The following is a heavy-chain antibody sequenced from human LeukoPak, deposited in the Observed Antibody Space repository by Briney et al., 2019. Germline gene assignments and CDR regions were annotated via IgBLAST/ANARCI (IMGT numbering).Heavy chain of an antibody. CDR2: ISGSGGST. CDR3: AKGDCSSASCYGAFDI. Sequence: PGGSLRLSCAAPGFTFHSYAMTWVRQAPGKGLEWGSAISGSGGSTYYADSVKGRFTISRDNSKNTLYLQMNSLRAEDTAVYYCAKGDCSSASCYGAFDIWGQGTMVTVSS. CDR1: GFTFHSYA. V-gene: IGHV3-23*01. D-gene: IGHD2-2*01. J-gene: IGHJ3*02.